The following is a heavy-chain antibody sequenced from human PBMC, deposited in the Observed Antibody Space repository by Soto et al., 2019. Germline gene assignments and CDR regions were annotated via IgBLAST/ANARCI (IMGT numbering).Heavy chain of an antibody. V-gene: IGHV5-51*01. J-gene: IGHJ3*02. CDR1: GYSFTSYW. CDR3: ARHIEYYYDSSGYYQNAFDI. CDR2: IYPGDSDT. D-gene: IGHD3-22*01. Sequence: PGESLKISCKGSGYSFTSYWIGWVRQTPGKGLEWMGIIYPGDSDTRYSPSFQGQVTISADKSISTAYLQWSSLKASDTAMYYCARHIEYYYDSSGYYQNAFDIWGQGTMVTVSS.